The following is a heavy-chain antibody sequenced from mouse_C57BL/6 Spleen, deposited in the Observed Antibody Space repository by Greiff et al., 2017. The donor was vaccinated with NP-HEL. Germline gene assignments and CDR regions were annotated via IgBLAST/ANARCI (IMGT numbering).Heavy chain of an antibody. CDR2: ISDGGSYT. Sequence: EVQGVESGGGLVKPGGSLKLSCAASGFTFSSYAMSWVRQTPEKRLEWVATISDGGSYTYYPDNVKGRFTISRDNAKNNLYLQMSHLKSEDTAMYYCARDVENGSTHWYFDVWGTGTTVTVSS. D-gene: IGHD1-1*01. J-gene: IGHJ1*03. CDR3: ARDVENGSTHWYFDV. V-gene: IGHV5-4*01. CDR1: GFTFSSYA.